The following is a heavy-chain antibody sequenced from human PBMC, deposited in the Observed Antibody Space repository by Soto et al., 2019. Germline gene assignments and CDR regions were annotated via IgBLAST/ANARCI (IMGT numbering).Heavy chain of an antibody. CDR2: IYWDDDK. Sequence: QITLKESGPPLVKPIQTLTLSCTFSGFSLSSTRMAVGWIRQPPGKALECLALIYWDDDKRYSPFLKSRLTITKDTSKNQVVLTMSNMDPVDTARYYCAHIVVAGLGYYFDYWGQGTLVTVSS. CDR1: GFSLSSTRMA. CDR3: AHIVVAGLGYYFDY. J-gene: IGHJ4*02. D-gene: IGHD6-19*01. V-gene: IGHV2-5*02.